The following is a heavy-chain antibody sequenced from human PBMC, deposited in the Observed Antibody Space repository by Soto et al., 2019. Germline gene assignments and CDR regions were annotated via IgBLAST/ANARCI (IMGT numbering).Heavy chain of an antibody. CDR1: GFTLSGSA. Sequence: EVQLVESGGDLVQPGGSLKLSCAASGFTLSGSAMHWVRQASGKGLEWVGRIQIKANNYATAYAASVKGRFTISRDDLKNTAYLQMNSLKTEGTAVYYCTTNLNLDTGLHYWGQGTLVTVSS. CDR3: TTNLNLDTGLHY. V-gene: IGHV3-73*02. D-gene: IGHD5-18*01. J-gene: IGHJ4*02. CDR2: IQIKANNYAT.